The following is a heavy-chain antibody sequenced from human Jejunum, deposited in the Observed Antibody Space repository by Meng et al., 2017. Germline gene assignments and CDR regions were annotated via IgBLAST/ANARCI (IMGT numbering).Heavy chain of an antibody. Sequence: SETLSLTCGVSGGSISSVGSYWGWIRQTPGRGLAWIGTLSYRGSTNYNPSLKSRLTISIDTSKNQFSLRLSSVTAADTAIYYCARVAYDTGYYFDYWGQGAQVTVSS. V-gene: IGHV4-39*07. D-gene: IGHD3-22*01. CDR1: GGSISSVGSY. CDR2: LSYRGST. CDR3: ARVAYDTGYYFDY. J-gene: IGHJ4*02.